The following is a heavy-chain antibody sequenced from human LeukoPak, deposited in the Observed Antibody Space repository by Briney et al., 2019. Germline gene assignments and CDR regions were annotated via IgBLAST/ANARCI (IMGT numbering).Heavy chain of an antibody. J-gene: IGHJ3*02. CDR2: IWYDGSNK. CDR3: ARGASLNDAFDI. Sequence: PGGSLRLSCVASEFTFRSYGMHWVRQAPGKGLEWVAVIWYDGSNKYYADSVKGRFTISRDNSKNTLYLQMNSLRAEDTAVYYCARGASLNDAFDIWGQGTMVTVSS. V-gene: IGHV3-33*08. CDR1: EFTFRSYG. D-gene: IGHD3-16*01.